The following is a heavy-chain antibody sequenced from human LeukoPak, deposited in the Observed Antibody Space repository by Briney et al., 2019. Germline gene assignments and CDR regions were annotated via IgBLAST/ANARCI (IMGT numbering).Heavy chain of an antibody. V-gene: IGHV3-23*01. CDR3: AKAHIVATRAYEH. D-gene: IGHD5-12*01. CDR1: GVTFSNHC. Sequence: GGSLRLSCVASGVTFSNHCMGWVRQAPGRGLEWVSAVSGSVDSINYTDSVRGRFTVARDNSRNSLFLQRNSLRAEDTAIYYGAKAHIVATRAYEHWGQGTPVTVSS. J-gene: IGHJ4*02. CDR2: VSGSVDSI.